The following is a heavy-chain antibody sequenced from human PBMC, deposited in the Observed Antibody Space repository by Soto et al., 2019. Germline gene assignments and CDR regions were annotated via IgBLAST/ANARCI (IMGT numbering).Heavy chain of an antibody. V-gene: IGHV3-23*01. CDR1: GFTFSSYA. J-gene: IGHJ3*02. Sequence: GGSLRLSCAASGFTFSSYAMSWVRQAPGKGLEWVSAISGSGGSTYYADSVKGRFTISRDNSKNTLYLQMNSLRAEDTAVYYCAKAGYSYGYGTTIPTGGFDIWGQGTMVTVSS. D-gene: IGHD5-18*01. CDR2: ISGSGGST. CDR3: AKAGYSYGYGTTIPTGGFDI.